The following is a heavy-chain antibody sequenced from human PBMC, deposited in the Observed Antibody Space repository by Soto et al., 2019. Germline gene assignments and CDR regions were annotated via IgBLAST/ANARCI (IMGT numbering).Heavy chain of an antibody. J-gene: IGHJ4*02. V-gene: IGHV4-31*03. D-gene: IGHD2-15*01. CDR3: ARDEGGQGYFDY. CDR2: IYYSGST. CDR1: GGSIGSGGYY. Sequence: QVQLQGSGPGLVKPSQTLSLACTVSGGSIGSGGYYWTWIRQHPGKGLEWIGYIYYSGSTYYNPSLKSRATISGDTSKNQFSLKLSSVTAADTAVYYCARDEGGQGYFDYWGQGTLVTVSS.